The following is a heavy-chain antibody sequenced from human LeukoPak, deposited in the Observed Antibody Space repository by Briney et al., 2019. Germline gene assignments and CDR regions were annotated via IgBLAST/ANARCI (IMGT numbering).Heavy chain of an antibody. Sequence: LGESLKISCKGSGYSFTSYWIGWVRQMPGKGLEWMGIIYPGDSDTRYSPSFQGQVTISADKSISTAYLQWSSLKASDTAMYYCARLGGFGDVTHYYFDYWGQGTLVTVSS. CDR1: GYSFTSYW. V-gene: IGHV5-51*01. CDR2: IYPGDSDT. CDR3: ARLGGFGDVTHYYFDY. D-gene: IGHD3-10*01. J-gene: IGHJ4*02.